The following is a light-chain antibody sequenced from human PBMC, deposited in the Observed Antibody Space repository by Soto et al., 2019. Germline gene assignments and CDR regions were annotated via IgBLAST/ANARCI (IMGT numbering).Light chain of an antibody. CDR3: CSYAGSSTYV. J-gene: IGLJ1*01. Sequence: QSALTQPASVSGSPGQSITISCTGTSSDVGCYNLVSWYQQHPGKAPKVMIYEVSKRPSGVSNRFSGSKSGNTASLTISGLQAEDEADYYCCSYAGSSTYVFGTGTKLTVL. CDR1: SSDVGCYNL. CDR2: EVS. V-gene: IGLV2-23*02.